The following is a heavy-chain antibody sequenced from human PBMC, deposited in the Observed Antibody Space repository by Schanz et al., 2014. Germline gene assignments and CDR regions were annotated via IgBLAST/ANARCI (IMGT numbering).Heavy chain of an antibody. J-gene: IGHJ2*01. CDR3: AKDLGVDCGDGCVNWDYDL. V-gene: IGHV3-23*05. CDR1: TFTFDHYA. Sequence: EVHLLDSGGGLVQPGGSLRLSCSASTFTFDHYAMTWVRQAPGKGLGWVAAVSSRSDEVKYADSVRGRFSISRDNSRSTMYLQMNSLRAEDTAVYFCAKDLGVDCGDGCVNWDYDLWGRGTLVTVSS. D-gene: IGHD2-21*02. CDR2: VSSRSDEV.